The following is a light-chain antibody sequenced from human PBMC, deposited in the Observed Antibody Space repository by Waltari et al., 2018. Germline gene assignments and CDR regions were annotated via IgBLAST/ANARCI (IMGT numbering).Light chain of an antibody. CDR3: SSYAGSNNIL. CDR2: DFS. J-gene: IGLJ2*01. CDR1: SSDIGGYNF. V-gene: IGLV2-8*01. Sequence: QSALTQPPSASGSPGQSVTISCTGTSSDIGGYNFVSWYQHHPGRAPKLMNYDFSKRPSGCPDRFSGSKSGNTASLTVSGLQAEDEADYCCSSYAGSNNILFGGGTKLTVL.